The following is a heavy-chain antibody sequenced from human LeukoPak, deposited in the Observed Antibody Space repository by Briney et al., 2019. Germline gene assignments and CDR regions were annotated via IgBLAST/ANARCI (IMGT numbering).Heavy chain of an antibody. D-gene: IGHD5-18*01. J-gene: IGHJ6*04. Sequence: GASVKVSCKASGYTFTSYYMHWVRQAPGQGLEWMGIINPSGGSTSCAQKFQGRVTMTRDTSTSTVYMELSSLRSEDTAVYYCARTESERENTAMVDYYYYGMDVWGKGTTVTVSS. CDR3: ARTESERENTAMVDYYYYGMDV. V-gene: IGHV1-46*01. CDR2: INPSGGST. CDR1: GYTFTSYY.